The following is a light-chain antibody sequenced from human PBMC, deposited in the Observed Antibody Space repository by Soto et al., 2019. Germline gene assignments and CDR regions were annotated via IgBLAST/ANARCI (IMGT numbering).Light chain of an antibody. V-gene: IGLV2-23*02. J-gene: IGLJ1*01. CDR1: SSNVGSYKL. CDR2: EVN. CDR3: CSSGGSRTYV. Sequence: QSVLTQPASVSGSPGQSITISCTGTSSNVGSYKLVSWYQQHPGKAPKLMIFEVNKRPSGVSNRFSGSKSGNTAPLTISGLKVEDEADYYCCSSGGSRTYVFGTGTKVTVL.